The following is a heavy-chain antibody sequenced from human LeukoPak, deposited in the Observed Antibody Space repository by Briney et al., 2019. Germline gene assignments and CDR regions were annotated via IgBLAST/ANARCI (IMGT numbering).Heavy chain of an antibody. D-gene: IGHD5-24*01. CDR3: ARTTMGRDGYNPREDLDY. CDR1: GGTFSSYA. CDR2: IIPIFGTA. Sequence: ASVKVSCKASGGTFSSYAISWVRQVPGQGLEWMGRIIPIFGTANYAQKFQGRVTITTDESTSTAYMELSSLRSEDTAVYYCARTTMGRDGYNPREDLDYWGQGTLVTVSS. J-gene: IGHJ4*02. V-gene: IGHV1-69*05.